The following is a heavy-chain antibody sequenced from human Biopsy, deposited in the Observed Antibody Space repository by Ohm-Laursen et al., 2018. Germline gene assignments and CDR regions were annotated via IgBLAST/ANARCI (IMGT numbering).Heavy chain of an antibody. CDR1: GGSVSSGGFY. D-gene: IGHD4-23*01. V-gene: IGHV4-31*01. CDR3: ARRPYGGTRYWYFDL. Sequence: PSETLSLTCTVSGGSVSSGGFYWSWIRQHPGKGLEWIGYIYCSGTTYYNPSLKSLVTISVDTSKNQFSLKLNSVTAADTAVYYCARRPYGGTRYWYFDLWGRGTLVTVSS. J-gene: IGHJ2*01. CDR2: IYCSGTT.